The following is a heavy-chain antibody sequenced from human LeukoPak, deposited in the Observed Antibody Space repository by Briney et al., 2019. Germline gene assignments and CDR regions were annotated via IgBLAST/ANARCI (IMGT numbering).Heavy chain of an antibody. CDR1: GFTFSGSA. CDR2: IRSKANSYAT. Sequence: GGSLRLSCAASGFTFSGSAMHWVRQASGKGLEWVGRIRSKANSYATAYAASVKGRFTISRDDSKNTAYLQMNSLKTEDTAVYYCAKLYCSSTSCYHFDIWGQGTMVTVSS. J-gene: IGHJ3*02. D-gene: IGHD2-2*01. V-gene: IGHV3-73*01. CDR3: AKLYCSSTSCYHFDI.